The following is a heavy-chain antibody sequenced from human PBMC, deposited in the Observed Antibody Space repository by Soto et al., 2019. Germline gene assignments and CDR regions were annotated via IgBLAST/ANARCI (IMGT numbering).Heavy chain of an antibody. CDR1: GYTFSDYY. J-gene: IGHJ4*02. V-gene: IGHV1-2*02. Sequence: ASVKVSCKASGYTFSDYYIHWVRQAPGQGLEWMGWINPNSGGTKYAPKFQGGVTMTRDTSKNQFSLKLSSVTAADTAVYYCAGAGGGAGSSGSNFDYWGQGTLVTVSS. D-gene: IGHD3-22*01. CDR3: AGAGGGAGSSGSNFDY. CDR2: INPNSGGT.